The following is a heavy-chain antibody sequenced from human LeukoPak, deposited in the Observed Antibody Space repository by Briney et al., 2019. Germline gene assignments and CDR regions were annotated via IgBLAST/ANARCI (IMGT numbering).Heavy chain of an antibody. J-gene: IGHJ4*02. Sequence: PSQTLSLTCTVSGDSMFGAGYFWTWIRQHPGKGLEWIGYIFYSGSTNYNPSLASRISMSVDTSRNEFSLRLNSVTSADTAVYYCARQRGYDSSGTGSFAFWGRGTLVTVSS. CDR3: ARQRGYDSSGTGSFAF. D-gene: IGHD3-22*01. CDR2: IFYSGST. V-gene: IGHV4-31*03. CDR1: GDSMFGAGYF.